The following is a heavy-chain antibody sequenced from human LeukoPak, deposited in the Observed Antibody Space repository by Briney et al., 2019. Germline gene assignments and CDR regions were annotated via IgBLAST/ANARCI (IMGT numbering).Heavy chain of an antibody. D-gene: IGHD3-22*01. CDR2: ISAYNGNT. CDR3: ARGGYYYDSSGYPQLDY. V-gene: IGHV1-18*01. CDR1: GYTFTSYG. Sequence: GASVKVSCKASGYTFTSYGISWVRQAPGQGLEWMGWISAYNGNTNYAQKLQGRVTMTTDTSTSTAYMELRSLRSDDTAVYYCARGGYYYDSSGYPQLDYWGQGTLVTVSS. J-gene: IGHJ4*02.